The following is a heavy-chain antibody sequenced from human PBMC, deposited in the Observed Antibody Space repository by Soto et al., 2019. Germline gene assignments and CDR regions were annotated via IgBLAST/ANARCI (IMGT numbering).Heavy chain of an antibody. Sequence: GGSLRLSCAASGFAFSSYIMNWVRRAPGKGLEWVSSISSSSSYIYYADSVKGRFTISRDNAKNSLYLQMNSLRAEDTAVYYCARDHVGLRFLEWLLALDVWGKGTTVTVSS. V-gene: IGHV3-21*01. J-gene: IGHJ6*04. CDR1: GFAFSSYI. D-gene: IGHD3-3*01. CDR2: ISSSSSYI. CDR3: ARDHVGLRFLEWLLALDV.